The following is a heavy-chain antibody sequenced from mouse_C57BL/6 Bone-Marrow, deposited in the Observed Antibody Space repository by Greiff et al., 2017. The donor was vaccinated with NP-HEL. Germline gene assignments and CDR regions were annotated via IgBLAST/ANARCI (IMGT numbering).Heavy chain of an antibody. CDR3: ARSYYYGSFYYAMGY. CDR2: IRNKANGYTT. Sequence: VQLKESGGGLVQPGGSLSLSCAASGFTFTDYYMSWVRQPPGKALEWLGFIRNKANGYTTEYSASVKGRFTISRDNSQSILYLQMNALRAEDSATYYCARSYYYGSFYYAMGYWGQGTSVTVSS. V-gene: IGHV7-3*01. CDR1: GFTFTDYY. J-gene: IGHJ4*01. D-gene: IGHD1-1*01.